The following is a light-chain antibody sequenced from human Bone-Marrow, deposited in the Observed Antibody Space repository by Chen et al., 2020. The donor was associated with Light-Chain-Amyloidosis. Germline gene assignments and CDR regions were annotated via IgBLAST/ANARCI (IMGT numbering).Light chain of an antibody. V-gene: IGLV3-21*02. CDR3: QVWDRSSDRPV. Sequence: SYVLTQPSSVSVAPGQTATIACGGNHIGSTGVHWYQQTPGQAPLLVVYDDSDRPSGIARRVSGSNAGKTATLTSSRVEAGDEADYYCQVWDRSSDRPVFGGGTKLTVL. CDR1: HIGSTG. CDR2: DDS. J-gene: IGLJ3*02.